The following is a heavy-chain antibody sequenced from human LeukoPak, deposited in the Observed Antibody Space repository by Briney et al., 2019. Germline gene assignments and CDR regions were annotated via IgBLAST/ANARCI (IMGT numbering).Heavy chain of an antibody. CDR2: ISSSGSDI. D-gene: IGHD3-22*01. V-gene: IGHV3-11*04. CDR1: GFTFSDYY. Sequence: GGSLRLSCAASGFTFSDYYMNWIRQAPGKGLEWVSHISSSGSDIYYVDSVKGRFTISRDNAKNSVYLQMNSLRVEDTAVYYCTSGSVTMIALFGWGQGTPVTVSS. CDR3: TSGSVTMIALFG. J-gene: IGHJ4*02.